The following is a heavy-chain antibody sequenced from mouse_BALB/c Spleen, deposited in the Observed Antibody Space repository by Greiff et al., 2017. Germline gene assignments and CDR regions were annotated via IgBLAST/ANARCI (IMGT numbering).Heavy chain of an antibody. D-gene: IGHD2-4*01. Sequence: DVQLQESGPGLVKPSQSLSLTCSVTGYSITSGYYWNWIRQFPGNKLEWMGYISYDGSNNYNPSLKNRISITRDTSKNQFFLKLNSVTTEDTATYYCATIYYDYPWFAYWGQGTLVTVSA. CDR2: ISYDGSN. J-gene: IGHJ3*01. CDR3: ATIYYDYPWFAY. CDR1: GYSITSGYY. V-gene: IGHV3-6*02.